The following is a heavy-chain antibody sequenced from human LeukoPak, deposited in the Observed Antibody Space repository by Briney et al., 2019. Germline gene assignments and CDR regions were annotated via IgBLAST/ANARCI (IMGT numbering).Heavy chain of an antibody. V-gene: IGHV3-21*01. CDR2: ISSSSSYI. J-gene: IGHJ5*02. CDR3: ASWDPDYDFWSGARFDP. D-gene: IGHD3-3*01. CDR1: GFTFSSYS. Sequence: PGGSLRLSCAASGFTFSSYSMNWVRQAPGKGLEWVPSISSSSSYIYYADSVKGRFTISRDNAKNSLYLQMNSLRAEDTAVYYCASWDPDYDFWSGARFDPWGQGTLVTVSS.